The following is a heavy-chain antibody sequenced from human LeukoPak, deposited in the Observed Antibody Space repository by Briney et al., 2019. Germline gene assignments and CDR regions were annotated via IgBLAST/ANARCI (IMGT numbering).Heavy chain of an antibody. D-gene: IGHD6-19*01. CDR1: GFTFSNAW. J-gene: IGHJ3*02. V-gene: IGHV3-15*01. CDR3: TTSMAVAQDAFDI. Sequence: KPGGSLRLSCAASGFTFSNAWMSWVRQAPGKGLEWVGRIKSKTDGGTTDYAAPVKGRFTISRDDSKNTLYLQMNSLKTEDTAVYYCTTSMAVAQDAFDIWGQGTMVTVSS. CDR2: IKSKTDGGTT.